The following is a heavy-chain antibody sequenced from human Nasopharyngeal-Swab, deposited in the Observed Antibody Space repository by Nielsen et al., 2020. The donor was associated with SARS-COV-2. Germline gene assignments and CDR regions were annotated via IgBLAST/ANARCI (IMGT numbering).Heavy chain of an antibody. Sequence: GGSLSLSCAASGFTFSSYWMSWVRPAPGKGLQWVAHIKQGGSEQYYVDSVKGRFTISRDNAKNSLYLQMNSLRAEDTAIYYCARYCSTTSCPWGFDYWGQGALVTVTS. V-gene: IGHV3-7*01. CDR2: IKQGGSEQ. J-gene: IGHJ4*02. CDR3: ARYCSTTSCPWGFDY. D-gene: IGHD2-2*01. CDR1: GFTFSSYW.